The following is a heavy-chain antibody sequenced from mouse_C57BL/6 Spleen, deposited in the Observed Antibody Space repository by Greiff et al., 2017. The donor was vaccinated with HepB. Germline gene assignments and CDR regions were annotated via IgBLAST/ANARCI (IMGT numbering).Heavy chain of an antibody. CDR2: IYPGNGDT. Sequence: QVQLKESGAELVRPGASVKMSCKASGYTFTSYNMHWVKQTPRQGLEWIGAIYPGNGDTSYNQKFKGKATLTVDKSSSTAYMQLSSLTSEDSAVYFCARRGDYYGSIYFDYWGQGTTLTVSS. J-gene: IGHJ2*01. V-gene: IGHV1-12*01. D-gene: IGHD1-1*01. CDR3: ARRGDYYGSIYFDY. CDR1: GYTFTSYN.